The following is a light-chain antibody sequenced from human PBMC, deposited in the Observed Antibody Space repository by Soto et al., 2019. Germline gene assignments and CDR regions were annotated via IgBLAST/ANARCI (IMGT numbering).Light chain of an antibody. Sequence: QSVLTQPPSVSGAPGQRVTISCTGSSSNIGANYDVHWYQQPPRTAPKLIIYGNSKRPSGVPDRVSGARSGTSASLAITGLQAEDAAEYYRQSYDNRLSGSVVFGGGTKVTVL. J-gene: IGLJ2*01. V-gene: IGLV1-40*01. CDR2: GNS. CDR1: SSNIGANYD. CDR3: QSYDNRLSGSVV.